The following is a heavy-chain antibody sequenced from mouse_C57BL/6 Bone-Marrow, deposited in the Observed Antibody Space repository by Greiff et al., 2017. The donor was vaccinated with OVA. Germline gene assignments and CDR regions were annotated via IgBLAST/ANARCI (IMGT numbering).Heavy chain of an antibody. J-gene: IGHJ4*01. Sequence: EVQVVESGGGLVKPGGSLKLSCAASGFTFSDYGMHWVRQAPEKGLEWVAYISSGSSTISYADTVKGRFTISRDNAKNTLFLQMTSLRSEDTAMDYCAGNDGSSFYYAMDYWGQGTSVTVSS. CDR3: AGNDGSSFYYAMDY. V-gene: IGHV5-17*01. CDR1: GFTFSDYG. D-gene: IGHD1-1*01. CDR2: ISSGSSTI.